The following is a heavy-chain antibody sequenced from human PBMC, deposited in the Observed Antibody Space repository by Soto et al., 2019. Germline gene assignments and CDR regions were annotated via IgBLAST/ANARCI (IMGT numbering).Heavy chain of an antibody. CDR1: GYTFTGYY. CDR3: ARAEYSSSRLDY. J-gene: IGHJ4*02. CDR2: INPNSGDT. D-gene: IGHD6-6*01. V-gene: IGHV1-2*02. Sequence: ASVKVSCKASGYTFTGYYMHWVRQAPGQGLEWMGWINPNSGDTNYAQKLQGRVTMTTDTSTSTAHMELRSLRSDDTAVYYCARAEYSSSRLDYWGQGTLVTVSS.